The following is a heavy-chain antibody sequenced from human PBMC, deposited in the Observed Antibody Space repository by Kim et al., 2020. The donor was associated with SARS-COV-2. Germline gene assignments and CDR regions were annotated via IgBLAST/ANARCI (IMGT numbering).Heavy chain of an antibody. CDR3: ARRYCSGGSCYSFAY. CDR1: GYSFTSYW. Sequence: GESLKISCKGSGYSFTSYWIGWVRQMPGKGLEWMGIIYPGDSDTRYSPSFQGQVTISADKSISTAYLQWSSLKASDTAMYYCARRYCSGGSCYSFAYWGQGTLVSDSS. J-gene: IGHJ4*02. V-gene: IGHV5-51*01. CDR2: IYPGDSDT. D-gene: IGHD2-15*01.